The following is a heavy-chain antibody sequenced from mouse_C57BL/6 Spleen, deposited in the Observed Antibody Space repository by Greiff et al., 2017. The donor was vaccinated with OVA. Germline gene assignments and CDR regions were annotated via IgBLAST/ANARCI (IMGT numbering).Heavy chain of an antibody. V-gene: IGHV3-6*01. CDR1: GYSITSGYY. CDR2: ISYDGSN. D-gene: IGHD2-3*01. CDR3: ARDDGYYVGAMDY. J-gene: IGHJ4*01. Sequence: VQLKESGPGLVKPSQSLSLTCSVTGYSITSGYYWNWIRQFPGNKLEWMGYISYDGSNNYNPSLKNRISITRDTSKNQFFLKLNSVTTEDTATYYCARDDGYYVGAMDYWGQGTSVTVSS.